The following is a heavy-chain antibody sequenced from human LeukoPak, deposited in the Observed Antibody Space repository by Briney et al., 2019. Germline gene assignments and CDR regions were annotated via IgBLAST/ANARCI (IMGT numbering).Heavy chain of an antibody. CDR3: ARDHYFAVVPAAGAFDI. V-gene: IGHV3-21*01. J-gene: IGHJ3*02. CDR1: GFTFSSYG. D-gene: IGHD2-2*01. CDR2: ISSSSGYI. Sequence: PGGSLRLSCAASGFTFSSYGMNWVRQAPGKGLEWVSVISSSSGYIYYADSVKGRFTISRDNAKNSLYLQMNSLRAEDTAVYYCARDHYFAVVPAAGAFDIWGQGTMVTVSS.